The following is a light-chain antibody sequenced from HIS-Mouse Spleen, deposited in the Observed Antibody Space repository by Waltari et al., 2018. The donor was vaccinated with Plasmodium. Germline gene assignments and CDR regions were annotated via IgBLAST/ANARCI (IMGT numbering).Light chain of an antibody. CDR2: GAS. Sequence: ELVITQSPATLSVSPGERATLSCRASQRVSSNLTGYQQKPGQAPRLLSYGASTRATGIPARFSGSGSGTEFTLTISSLQSEDFAVYYCQQYNNWSFTFGPGTKVDIK. J-gene: IGKJ3*01. V-gene: IGKV3-15*01. CDR3: QQYNNWSFT. CDR1: QRVSSN.